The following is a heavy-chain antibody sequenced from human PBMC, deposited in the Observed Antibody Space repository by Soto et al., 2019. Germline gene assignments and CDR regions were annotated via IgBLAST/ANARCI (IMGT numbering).Heavy chain of an antibody. CDR2: INPTGGNT. Sequence: GASVKVSCKASGYTFTNYDINWVRQAPGQGLEWMGIINPTGGNTNYAHKFQGRVTITRNTSTSTVYMDLSSLRSEDTAVYYCARGLGSGDYWGRGTLVTVSS. V-gene: IGHV1-46*03. D-gene: IGHD6-25*01. CDR1: GYTFTNYD. J-gene: IGHJ4*02. CDR3: ARGLGSGDY.